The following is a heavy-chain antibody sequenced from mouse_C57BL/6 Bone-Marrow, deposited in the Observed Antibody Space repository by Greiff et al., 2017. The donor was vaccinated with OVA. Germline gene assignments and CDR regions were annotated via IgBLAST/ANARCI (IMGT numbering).Heavy chain of an antibody. V-gene: IGHV1-75*01. D-gene: IGHD1-1*01. J-gene: IGHJ1*03. CDR3: ARLGLLRTTYFDV. CDR1: GYTFTDYY. Sequence: QVHVKQSGPELVKPGASVKISCKASGYTFTDYYINWVKQRPGQGLEWIGWIFPGSGSTYYNEKFKGKATLTVDKSSSTAYMLLSSLTSEDSAVYFCARLGLLRTTYFDVWGTGTTVTVSS. CDR2: IFPGSGST.